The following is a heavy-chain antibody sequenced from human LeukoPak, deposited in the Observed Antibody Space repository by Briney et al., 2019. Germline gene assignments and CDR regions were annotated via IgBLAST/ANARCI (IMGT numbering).Heavy chain of an antibody. CDR1: GGSMSRYY. J-gene: IGHJ4*02. D-gene: IGHD3-9*01. CDR3: ARGPYGDILTGFPY. Sequence: PSETLSLTCTVSGGSMSRYYWSWIRQPPGEGLEGIGYIYYSDTNNNRTSLKIRVTISVYTSKNQFSLKLSSVTAADTAVYYCARGPYGDILTGFPYWGQGTLVTVSS. V-gene: IGHV4-59*01. CDR2: IYYSDTN.